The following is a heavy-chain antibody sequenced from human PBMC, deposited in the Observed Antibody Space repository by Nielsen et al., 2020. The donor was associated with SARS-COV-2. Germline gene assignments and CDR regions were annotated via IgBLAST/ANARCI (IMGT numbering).Heavy chain of an antibody. J-gene: IGHJ4*02. CDR2: ISGSGGST. CDR3: AKGDGDSWSPFLYLDN. D-gene: IGHD6-13*01. Sequence: GESLKISCAASGFTFSSYAMSWVRQAPGKGLEWVSAISGSGGSTYYADSVKGRFTISRDNAINTLYLQMNSLRAEDTAVYYCAKGDGDSWSPFLYLDNWGQGTLVTVSS. CDR1: GFTFSSYA. V-gene: IGHV3-23*01.